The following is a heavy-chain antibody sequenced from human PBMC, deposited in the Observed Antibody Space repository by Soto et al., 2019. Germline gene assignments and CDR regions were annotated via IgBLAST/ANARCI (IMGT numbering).Heavy chain of an antibody. J-gene: IGHJ6*02. D-gene: IGHD2-15*01. CDR2: ISYDGSNI. Sequence: QVQLVESGGGVVQPGRSLRLSCAASGFTFSSYGMHWVRQAPGKGLEWVAVISYDGSNIYYADSVKGRFTISRDNSMNTLYLQMNSRRADDTAVYYCAKGLGYCGGGSYLSGMDVWGQGTTVTVSS. CDR1: GFTFSSYG. CDR3: AKGLGYCGGGSYLSGMDV. V-gene: IGHV3-30*18.